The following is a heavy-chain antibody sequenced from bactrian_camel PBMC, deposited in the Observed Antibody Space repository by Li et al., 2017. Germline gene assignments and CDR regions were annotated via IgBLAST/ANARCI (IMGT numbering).Heavy chain of an antibody. D-gene: IGHD6*01. V-gene: IGHV3S53*01. Sequence: QVQLVESGGGLVQPGTSARLSCVASEFSLYMVWFRQAPGNEREGVAALDSAGGTAYVDSVKGRFTISKDIGKNTLYLRMNNLKPEDSAMYYCATVFCAEMRGGSWYAPWAARAWGQGTQV. CDR1: EFSLY. CDR3: ATVFCAEMRGGSWYAPWAARA. CDR2: LDSAGGT. J-gene: IGHJ6*01.